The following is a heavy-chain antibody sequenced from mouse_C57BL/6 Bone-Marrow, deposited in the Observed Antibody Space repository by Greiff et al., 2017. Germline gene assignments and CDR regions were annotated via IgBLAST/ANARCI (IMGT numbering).Heavy chain of an antibody. CDR2: ISYSGST. CDR3: ARAPYYYGSSQYYFDY. V-gene: IGHV3-1*01. D-gene: IGHD1-1*01. J-gene: IGHJ2*01. Sequence: EVKLQESGPGMVKPSQSLSLTCTVTGYSITSGYDWHWIRHFPGNKLEWMGYISYSGSTNYNPSLKSRISITHDTSKNHFFLKLNSVTTEDTATYYCARAPYYYGSSQYYFDYWGQGTTLTVSS. CDR1: GYSITSGYD.